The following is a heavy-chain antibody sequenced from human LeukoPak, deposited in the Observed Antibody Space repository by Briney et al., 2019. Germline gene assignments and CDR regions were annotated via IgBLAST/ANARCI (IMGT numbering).Heavy chain of an antibody. CDR2: IYYSGST. CDR1: GGSISSYY. CDR3: ARDSRGSGSYFEYYFDY. D-gene: IGHD3-10*01. V-gene: IGHV4-59*01. J-gene: IGHJ4*02. Sequence: PSETLSLTCTVSGGSISSYYWSWIRQPPGKGLEWIGYIYYSGSTNYNPSLKSRVTISVDTSKNQFSLKLSSVTAADTAVYYCARDSRGSGSYFEYYFDYWGQGTLVTVSS.